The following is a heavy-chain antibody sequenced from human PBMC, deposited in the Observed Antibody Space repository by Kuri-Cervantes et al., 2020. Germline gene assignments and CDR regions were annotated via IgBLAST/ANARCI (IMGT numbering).Heavy chain of an antibody. V-gene: IGHV3-30*18. CDR1: GFTFSSYG. CDR3: AKARYCSGGSCYSPVDV. D-gene: IGHD2-15*01. J-gene: IGHJ6*02. Sequence: GESLKISCAASGFTFSSYGMHWVRQAPGRGLEWVAVISYDGSNKYYADSVKGRFTISRDNSKNTLYLQMNSLRAEDTAVYYCAKARYCSGGSCYSPVDVWGQGTTVTVSS. CDR2: ISYDGSNK.